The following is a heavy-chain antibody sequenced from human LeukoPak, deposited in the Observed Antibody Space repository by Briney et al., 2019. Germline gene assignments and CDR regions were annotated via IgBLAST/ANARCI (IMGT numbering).Heavy chain of an antibody. V-gene: IGHV1-2*06. D-gene: IGHD2-15*01. CDR2: INPNSGGT. CDR3: ARVSHKGLVVVADDY. Sequence: VASVKVSCKASGYTFTGYYMHWVRQAPGQGLEWMGRINPNSGGTNYAQKFQGRVTMTRDMSISTAYMELSRLTSDDTAVYYCARVSHKGLVVVADDYWGQGTLVTVSS. CDR1: GYTFTGYY. J-gene: IGHJ4*02.